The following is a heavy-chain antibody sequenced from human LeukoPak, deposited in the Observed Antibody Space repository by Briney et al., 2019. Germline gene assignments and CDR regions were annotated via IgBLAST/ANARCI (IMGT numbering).Heavy chain of an antibody. D-gene: IGHD6-19*01. CDR2: ISGSGART. J-gene: IGHJ3*01. V-gene: IGHV3-23*01. CDR3: AKGTVTLAGDDAFDV. Sequence: GGSLRLSCTASGFTFSNYAMNWVRQAPGKGLEWGSGISGSGARTYFAVSVKGRFTISRDNSRNTQYLQMNILRAEDTAVYYCAKGTVTLAGDDAFDVWGQGTMVTVSS. CDR1: GFTFSNYA.